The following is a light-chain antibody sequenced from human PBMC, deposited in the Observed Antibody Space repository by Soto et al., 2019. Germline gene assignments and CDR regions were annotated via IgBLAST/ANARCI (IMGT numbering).Light chain of an antibody. CDR1: QSVSSSF. J-gene: IGKJ1*01. V-gene: IGKV3-20*01. Sequence: EIVLAQSPGTLSLSPGESATLSCRASQSVSSSFLAWYQQKAGQAPRLLIYGASRRATGIPDRFSGSGSGTDFTLTISRLEPEDFAVYYWQQYVSSPWAFGQGTKVDI. CDR2: GAS. CDR3: QQYVSSPWA.